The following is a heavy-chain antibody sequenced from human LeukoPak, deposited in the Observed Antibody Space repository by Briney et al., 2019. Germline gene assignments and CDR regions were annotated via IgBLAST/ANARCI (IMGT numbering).Heavy chain of an antibody. Sequence: GGSLRLSCAASGFTFSDYYISWIRQAPGKGLEWVSYISSSSSYTNYADSVKGRFTISRDNAKNSLYLQMNSLRAEDTAVYYCARRGSGIAAAGYFDYWGQGTLVTVSS. CDR1: GFTFSDYY. D-gene: IGHD6-13*01. CDR3: ARRGSGIAAAGYFDY. V-gene: IGHV3-11*06. J-gene: IGHJ4*02. CDR2: ISSSSSYT.